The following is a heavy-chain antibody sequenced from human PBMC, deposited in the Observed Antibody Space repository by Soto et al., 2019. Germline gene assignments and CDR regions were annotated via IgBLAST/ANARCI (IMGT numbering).Heavy chain of an antibody. CDR3: ARDSDIVAPYYYGMDV. CDR1: GFTFSSYS. J-gene: IGHJ6*02. CDR2: ISSSSSTI. Sequence: VGSLRLSCAASGFTFSSYSMNWVRQAPGKGLEWVSYISSSSSTIYYADSVKGRFTISRDNAKNSLYLQMNSLRDEDTAVYYCARDSDIVAPYYYGMDVWGQGTTVTVSS. D-gene: IGHD2-15*01. V-gene: IGHV3-48*02.